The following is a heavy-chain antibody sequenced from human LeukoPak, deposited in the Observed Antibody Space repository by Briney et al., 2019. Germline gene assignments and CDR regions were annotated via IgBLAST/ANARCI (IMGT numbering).Heavy chain of an antibody. CDR3: AKEMKPWMHFDY. J-gene: IGHJ4*02. CDR1: GFTFSRSA. D-gene: IGHD5-12*01. CDR2: ISHDGSNT. V-gene: IGHV3-30*18. Sequence: PGGSLRLSCAASGFTFSRSAVHWVRQAPGKGLEWVAVISHDGSNTDYTDSVKGRFTISRGNSKNTLYLQMNSLRAEDTAVYYCAKEMKPWMHFDYWGQGTLVTVSS.